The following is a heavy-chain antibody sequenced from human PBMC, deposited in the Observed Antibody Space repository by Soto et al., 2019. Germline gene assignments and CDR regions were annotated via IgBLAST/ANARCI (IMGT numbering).Heavy chain of an antibody. J-gene: IGHJ4*02. Sequence: SETLSLTCTVSGGSISSYYWSWIRQPPGKGLEWIGYIYYSGSTNYNPSLKSRVTISVDTSKNQFSLKLSSVTAADTAVYYCARHNTIFGVVIQYYFDYWGQGTLVTVSS. CDR3: ARHNTIFGVVIQYYFDY. D-gene: IGHD3-3*01. CDR2: IYYSGST. V-gene: IGHV4-59*08. CDR1: GGSISSYY.